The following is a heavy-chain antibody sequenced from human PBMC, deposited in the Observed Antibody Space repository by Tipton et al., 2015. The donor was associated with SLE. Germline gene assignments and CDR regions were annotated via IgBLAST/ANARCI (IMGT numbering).Heavy chain of an antibody. CDR2: IGTAGDT. J-gene: IGHJ5*02. CDR3: ARGRKENYYDSSGYYLNNWFDP. Sequence: SLRLSCAASGFTFSSYDMHWVRQATGKGLEWVSAIGTAGDTYYPGSVKGRFTISRENAKNSLYLQMNSLRAGDTAVYYCARGRKENYYDSSGYYLNNWFDPWGQGTLVTVSS. D-gene: IGHD3-22*01. CDR1: GFTFSSYD. V-gene: IGHV3-13*01.